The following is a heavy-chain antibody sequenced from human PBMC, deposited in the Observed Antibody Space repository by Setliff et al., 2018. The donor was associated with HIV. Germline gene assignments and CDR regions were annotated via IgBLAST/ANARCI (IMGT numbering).Heavy chain of an antibody. CDR3: ARGRALGV. Sequence: SETLSLTCTVSGGSISSHYWSWIRRPPGKGLEWIGYIYYSGSTNYNPSLKSRVTISVDTSKNQFSLKLSSVTAADTAVYYCARGRALGVWGQGTMVTVSS. D-gene: IGHD3-3*02. J-gene: IGHJ3*01. CDR2: IYYSGST. CDR1: GGSISSHY. V-gene: IGHV4-59*11.